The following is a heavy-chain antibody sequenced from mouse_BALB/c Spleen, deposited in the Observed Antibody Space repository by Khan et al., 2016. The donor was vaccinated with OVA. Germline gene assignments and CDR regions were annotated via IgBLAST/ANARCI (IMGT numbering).Heavy chain of an antibody. CDR2: ISSGSSTL. CDR3: ARSHGAY. CDR1: GFTFSSFG. J-gene: IGHJ3*01. Sequence: EVELVESGGGLVQPGGSRKLSCAASGFTFSSFGMHWVRQAPEKGLEWVAYISSGSSTLYYADTVKGRFPLPRDHPQHTLFLRMTRVRSEDTAMYDCARSHGAYWGQGTMVTVTA. V-gene: IGHV5-17*02.